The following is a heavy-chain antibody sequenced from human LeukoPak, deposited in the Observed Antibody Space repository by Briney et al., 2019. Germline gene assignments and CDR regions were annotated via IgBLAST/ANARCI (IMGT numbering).Heavy chain of an antibody. CDR1: GFRISPNS. V-gene: IGHV3-48*02. CDR3: ARDAGICRLDY. CDR2: ITGSGTNK. D-gene: IGHD2/OR15-2a*01. J-gene: IGHJ4*02. Sequence: GGSLRLSCAVYGFRISPNSMHWVRPAQKEGMEWVSYITGSGTNKNYTDSVKGRFTISRDDAKNSLYLQMNSLRDEDTAVYYCARDAGICRLDYWGQGTLVTVSS.